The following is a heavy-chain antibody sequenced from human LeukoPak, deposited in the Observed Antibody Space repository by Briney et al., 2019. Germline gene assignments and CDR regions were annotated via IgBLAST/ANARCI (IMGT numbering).Heavy chain of an antibody. CDR3: ARKRITMIVVDFDY. CDR2: IKQDGSEK. V-gene: IGHV3-7*01. D-gene: IGHD3-22*01. J-gene: IGHJ4*02. Sequence: GGSLRLSCAASGFTFSSYWMSWVRQAPGKGLEWVANIKQDGSEKYYVDSVKGRFTISRDNAKNSLYLQMNSLRAEDTAVYYCARKRITMIVVDFDYWGQGTLVTVSS. CDR1: GFTFSSYW.